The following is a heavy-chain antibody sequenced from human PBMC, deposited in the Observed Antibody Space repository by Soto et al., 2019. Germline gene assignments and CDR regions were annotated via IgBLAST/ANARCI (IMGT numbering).Heavy chain of an antibody. V-gene: IGHV4-59*01. J-gene: IGHJ4*02. Sequence: QVQLQESGPGLVKPSETLSLTCNVSGGSISGYYWAWIRQPPGKGLEWIGYIYFTGNANYSPSLTRRVTMSVDMSTIQFSLNLRSVTAADTAVYYCASDSPVDNGRNSGLDYWGQATVVTVSS. CDR1: GGSISGYY. D-gene: IGHD4-17*01. CDR2: IYFTGNA. CDR3: ASDSPVDNGRNSGLDY.